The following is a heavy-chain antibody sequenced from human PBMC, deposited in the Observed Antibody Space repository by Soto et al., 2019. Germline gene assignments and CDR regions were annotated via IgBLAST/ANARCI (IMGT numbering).Heavy chain of an antibody. CDR1: GGNFSSYG. CDR3: ARGSTLLSGGPGFFDY. J-gene: IGHJ4*02. CDR2: IITIFGTA. V-gene: IGHV1-69*01. D-gene: IGHD2-2*01. Sequence: VQLVQYGAEVKKPGSSLKVSCKASGGNFSSYGVRWVRQAPGQGLEWLGGIITIFGTANYAQKFQGRVTITADEYISTAYMERTSPRAEDTSLHCCARGSTLLSGGPGFFDYWGQGTLVTVAS.